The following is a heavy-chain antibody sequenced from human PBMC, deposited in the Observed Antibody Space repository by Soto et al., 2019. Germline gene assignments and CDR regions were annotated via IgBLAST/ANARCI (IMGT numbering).Heavy chain of an antibody. CDR1: GFTFSRYS. CDR2: ISSSSSTI. D-gene: IGHD3-16*01. CDR3: ARDLDSGLHLGAPSG. J-gene: IGHJ4*02. V-gene: IGHV3-48*01. Sequence: SGGALRLSCAASGFTFSRYSMNWVRQAPGKGLEWVSYISSSSSTIYYADSVKGRFTISRDNAKNSLYLQMNSLRAEDTAVYYCARDLDSGLHLGAPSGWGQGTLVTVSS.